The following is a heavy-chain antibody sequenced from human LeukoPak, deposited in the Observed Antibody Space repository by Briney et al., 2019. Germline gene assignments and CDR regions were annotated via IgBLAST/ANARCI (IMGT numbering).Heavy chain of an antibody. D-gene: IGHD4-17*01. CDR3: ARVNDYDWFDP. CDR1: GGSISSYY. V-gene: IGHV4-59*01. CDR2: IYYSGST. Sequence: SETLSLTCTVSGGSISSYYWSWIRQPPGKGLEWIGYIYYSGSTNYNPSLKSRVTISVDTSKNQFSLKLSSVTAADTAVYYCARVNDYDWFDPWGQGTLVTVSS. J-gene: IGHJ5*02.